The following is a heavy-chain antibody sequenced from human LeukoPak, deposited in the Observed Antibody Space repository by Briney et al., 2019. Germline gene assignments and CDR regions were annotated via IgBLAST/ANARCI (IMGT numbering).Heavy chain of an antibody. D-gene: IGHD2-2*01. J-gene: IGHJ5*02. CDR2: INHSGST. CDR1: GGSFSGYY. CDR3: ARDRSYCSSTSCYGGWDNWFDP. V-gene: IGHV4-34*01. Sequence: SETLSLTCAVYGGSFSGYYWSWIRQPPGKGLEWIGEINHSGSTNYNPSLKSRVTISVDASKNQFSLKLSSVTAADTAVYYCARDRSYCSSTSCYGGWDNWFDPWGQGTLVTVSS.